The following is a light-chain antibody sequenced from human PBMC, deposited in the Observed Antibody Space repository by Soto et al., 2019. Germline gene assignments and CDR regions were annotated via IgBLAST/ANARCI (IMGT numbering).Light chain of an antibody. CDR1: QTVHNY. J-gene: IGKJ4*01. Sequence: ESVLTQSPATLSLSPGERATLSCRASQTVHNYLAWYQQKPGQVPRLLIYDAVRRATGIPDRFSGSVSGTDFTLPSNRLEPEDVAVYYCQQRSGRLTFGGGTRVDLK. CDR3: QQRSGRLT. CDR2: DAV. V-gene: IGKV3-11*01.